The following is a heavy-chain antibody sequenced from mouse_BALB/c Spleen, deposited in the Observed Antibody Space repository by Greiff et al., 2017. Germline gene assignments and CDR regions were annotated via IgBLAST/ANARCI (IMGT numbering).Heavy chain of an antibody. V-gene: IGHV5-6-3*01. CDR2: INSNGGST. J-gene: IGHJ2*01. Sequence: EEQGVESGGGLVQPGGSLKLSCAASGFTFSSYGMSWVRQTPDKRLELVATINSNGGSTYYPDSVKGRFTISRDNAKNTLYLQMSSLKSEDTAMYYCARVDYGFDNWGEGTTLTESS. D-gene: IGHD2-4*01. CDR3: ARVDYGFDN. CDR1: GFTFSSYG.